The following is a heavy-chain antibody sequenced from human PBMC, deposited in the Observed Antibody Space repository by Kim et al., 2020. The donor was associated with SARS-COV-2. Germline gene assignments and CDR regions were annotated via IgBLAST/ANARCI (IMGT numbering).Heavy chain of an antibody. CDR1: GYKFTSYA. V-gene: IGHV7-4-1*02. Sequence: ASVKVSCKASGYKFTSYALSWMRQAPGQGLQWLGWINTHTGEATYAPAFAGRFVFSLDTSISTAFLQINSLQSADTGLYYCARDIGATRAVAGHFDSWGQGSLVTVSS. D-gene: IGHD6-19*01. CDR2: INTHTGEA. CDR3: ARDIGATRAVAGHFDS. J-gene: IGHJ4*02.